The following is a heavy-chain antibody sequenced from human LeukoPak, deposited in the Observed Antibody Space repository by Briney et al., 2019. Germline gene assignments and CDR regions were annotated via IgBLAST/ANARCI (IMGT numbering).Heavy chain of an antibody. Sequence: GGSLRLSCAASGFTFSSYWMSWVRQAPGKGLEWVANIKQDGSEKYYVDSVRGRFTISRDNAKNSLYLQMNSLRAEDTAVYYCARGQYYYDSSGYLYYFDYWGQGTLVTVSS. D-gene: IGHD3-22*01. CDR3: ARGQYYYDSSGYLYYFDY. J-gene: IGHJ4*02. V-gene: IGHV3-7*01. CDR1: GFTFSSYW. CDR2: IKQDGSEK.